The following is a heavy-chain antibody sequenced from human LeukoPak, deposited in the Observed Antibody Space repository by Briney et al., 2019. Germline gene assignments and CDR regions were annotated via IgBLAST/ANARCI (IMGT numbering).Heavy chain of an antibody. CDR3: TRAVIVVAAATQRNWFDP. CDR2: INHSGIT. D-gene: IGHD2-15*01. CDR1: GRSFSGYY. Sequence: SETLSLTCAVYGRSFSGYYWTWIRQTPGKGLEWIGEINHSGITDYNPSLRSRVTISVDTSKNQFSLKLSSVTAADTAIYYCTRAVIVVAAATQRNWFDPWGQGTLVTVSS. J-gene: IGHJ5*02. V-gene: IGHV4-34*01.